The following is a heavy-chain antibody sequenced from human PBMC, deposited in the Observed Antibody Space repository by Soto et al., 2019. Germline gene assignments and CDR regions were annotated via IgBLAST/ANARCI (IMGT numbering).Heavy chain of an antibody. V-gene: IGHV4-39*01. CDR2: IYYSGSN. D-gene: IGHD3-10*01. Sequence: LPCPVANVYISNSSYYSGWVHRPPGKGLEWIGSIYYSGSNYYTPSLKSRVTISVDTSKNQFSLKLSSVTAADTAVYFCARSYYGSGYYCMDGCGKGTLVSVS. CDR3: ARSYYGSGYYCMDG. CDR1: NVYISNSSYY. J-gene: IGHJ6*03.